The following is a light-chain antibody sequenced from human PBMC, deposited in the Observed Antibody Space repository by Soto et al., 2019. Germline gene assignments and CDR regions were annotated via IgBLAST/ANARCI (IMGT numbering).Light chain of an antibody. Sequence: EVVLAHSPGTLAFSPVERATLSCRASQSVSSSYLAWYQQKPGQAPRLLIYGASSRATGIPDRFSGSGSGTDFTLTISRLETEDFAVYYCQQYGSSRGFGQGTKVDI. CDR3: QQYGSSRG. CDR1: QSVSSSY. J-gene: IGKJ1*01. V-gene: IGKV3-20*01. CDR2: GAS.